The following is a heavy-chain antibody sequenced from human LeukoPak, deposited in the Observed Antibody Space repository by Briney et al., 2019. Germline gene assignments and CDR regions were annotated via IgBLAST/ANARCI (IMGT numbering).Heavy chain of an antibody. V-gene: IGHV4-59*08. J-gene: IGHJ4*02. CDR3: ARQVFDSGPLHS. CDR2: IYYSGST. CDR1: GGSISNYY. D-gene: IGHD3-10*01. Sequence: PSETLSLTCTVSGGSISNYYWIWIRQPPGKGLEWIGNIYYSGSTNYNPSLESRVAISIDTSKNQFSLKLSSVTAADTAVYYCARQVFDSGPLHSWGQGTLVTVSS.